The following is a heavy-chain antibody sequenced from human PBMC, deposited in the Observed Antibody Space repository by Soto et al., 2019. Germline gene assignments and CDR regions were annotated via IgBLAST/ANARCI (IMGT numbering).Heavy chain of an antibody. D-gene: IGHD4-17*01. CDR2: ISGSGGST. CDR1: GFTFSSYA. J-gene: IGHJ6*02. V-gene: IGHV3-23*01. CDR3: ATVPDYARDYYYYGMDV. Sequence: GGSLRLSCAASGFTFSSYAMSWVRQAPGKGLEWVSAISGSGGSTYYADSVKGRFTISRDNSKNTLYLQMNSLRAEDTAVYYCATVPDYARDYYYYGMDVWGQGTTVTVSS.